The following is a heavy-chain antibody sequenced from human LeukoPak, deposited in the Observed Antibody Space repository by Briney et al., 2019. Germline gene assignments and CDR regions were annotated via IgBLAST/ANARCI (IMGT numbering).Heavy chain of an antibody. CDR2: INHSGST. D-gene: IGHD5-18*01. Sequence: SETLSLTCAVYGGSFSDYYWSWIRQPPGKGLEWIGEINHSGSTNYNPSLKSRVTISIDTSKNQFSLKLSSVTAADTAIYYCARRGSYGLNWGQGTLVTVSS. J-gene: IGHJ4*02. CDR1: GGSFSDYY. CDR3: ARRGSYGLN. V-gene: IGHV4-34*01.